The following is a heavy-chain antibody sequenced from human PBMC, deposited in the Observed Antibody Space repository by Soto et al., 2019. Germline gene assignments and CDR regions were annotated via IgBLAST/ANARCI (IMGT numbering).Heavy chain of an antibody. D-gene: IGHD6-19*01. CDR3: AAGDLGSSGWYGDYYYGMDV. CDR1: GVTFTISV. CDR2: IVVGSGNT. Sequence: SVKISSTASGVTFTISVVHGVRQARGQRLEWIGWIVVGSGNTNYAQKFQERVTITRDMSTSTAYMELSSLRSEDTAVYYCAAGDLGSSGWYGDYYYGMDVWGQGTTVTV. J-gene: IGHJ6*02. V-gene: IGHV1-58*01.